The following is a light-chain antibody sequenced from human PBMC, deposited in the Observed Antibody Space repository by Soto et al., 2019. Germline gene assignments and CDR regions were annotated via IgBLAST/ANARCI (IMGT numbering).Light chain of an antibody. Sequence: QPVLTQPPSASGTPGQRVTISCSESSSNIESNYVYWYQQLPGSAPKLLIYRNDQRPSGVPDRFSGSKSGTSASLAISGLRSEDEADYYCAAWDDSLSALVFGGGTKVTVL. J-gene: IGLJ3*02. CDR3: AAWDDSLSALV. CDR1: SSNIESNY. CDR2: RND. V-gene: IGLV1-47*01.